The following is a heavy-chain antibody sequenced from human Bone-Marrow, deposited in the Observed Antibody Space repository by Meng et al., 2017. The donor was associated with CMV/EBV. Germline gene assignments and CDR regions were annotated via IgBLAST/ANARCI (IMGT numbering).Heavy chain of an antibody. D-gene: IGHD3-22*01. CDR2: INPNGGGT. CDR1: GYTFTGYY. CDR3: ANEGFYYDSSAYFDY. V-gene: IGHV1-2*02. J-gene: IGHJ4*02. Sequence: ASVKVSCKASGYTFTGYYMHWVRQAPGQGLEWMGWINPNGGGTNYAQKFQGRVTMTCDTSIRTAYMELRRLRSDDTAVYFCANEGFYYDSSAYFDYWGQGTLVTVSS.